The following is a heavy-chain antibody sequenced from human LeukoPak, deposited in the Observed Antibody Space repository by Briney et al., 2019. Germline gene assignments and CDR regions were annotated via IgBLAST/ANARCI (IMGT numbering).Heavy chain of an antibody. D-gene: IGHD1-26*01. V-gene: IGHV1-46*03. J-gene: IGHJ4*02. CDR3: ARVPGDSGSYYSVY. CDR1: GYTFTSYY. Sequence: GASVKVSCKASGYTFTSYYMQWVRQAPGQGLEWMGIINPSGGSTTYAQRFQGRVTMTGDTSTSTVYMELSSLRSEDTAVHYCARVPGDSGSYYSVYWGQGTLVTVSS. CDR2: INPSGGST.